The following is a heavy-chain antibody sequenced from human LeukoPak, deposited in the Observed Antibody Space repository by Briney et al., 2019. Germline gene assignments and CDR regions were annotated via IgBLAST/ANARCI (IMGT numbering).Heavy chain of an antibody. CDR2: ISYDEIIT. D-gene: IGHD3-10*01. CDR3: ARERGGTPYGIDV. Sequence: GGSLRLFCAASGFTFRNWAMHCVRQAPGQGLEWVAVISYDEIITYYADPVRGRFTISRDNSKNTLYLQMDSLTAEDTAVYYCARERGGTPYGIDVWGQGTTVTVSS. V-gene: IGHV3-30-3*01. J-gene: IGHJ6*02. CDR1: GFTFRNWA.